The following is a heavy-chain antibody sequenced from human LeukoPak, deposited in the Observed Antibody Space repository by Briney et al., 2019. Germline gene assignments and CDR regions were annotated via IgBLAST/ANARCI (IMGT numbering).Heavy chain of an antibody. Sequence: GSLRLSCAASGFTVSSNYISWVRQAPGKGLEWVSVIYSGGSTYYADSVKGRFTISRDNSKNTLYLQMNSLRAEDTAVYYCARRTVTRDWYFDLWGRGTLVTVSS. CDR3: ARRTVTRDWYFDL. CDR2: IYSGGST. J-gene: IGHJ2*01. CDR1: GFTVSSNY. D-gene: IGHD4-17*01. V-gene: IGHV3-66*04.